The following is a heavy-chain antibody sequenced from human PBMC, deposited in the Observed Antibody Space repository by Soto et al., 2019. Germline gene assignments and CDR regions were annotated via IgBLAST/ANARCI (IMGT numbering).Heavy chain of an antibody. D-gene: IGHD3-22*01. CDR3: AKNPAAGSGYHFHYLDV. CDR2: LSGSGGSK. Sequence: GGSLRLSCSAYAFTFSSQPMSWVRPAQGNELEWVSVLSGSGGSKYYADPGMGRITVSRDTSKNTLDLRINSLRAEDTGVYYCAKNPAAGSGYHFHYLDVWGQGTLVTVSS. CDR1: AFTFSSQP. J-gene: IGHJ4*02. V-gene: IGHV3-23*01.